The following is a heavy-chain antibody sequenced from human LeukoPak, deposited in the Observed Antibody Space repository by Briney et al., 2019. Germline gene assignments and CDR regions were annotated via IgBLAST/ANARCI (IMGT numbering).Heavy chain of an antibody. Sequence: GGSLRLSCAASGFTFSSYAMHWVHQAPGKGLEWVAVISYDGSNKYYADSVKGRFTISRDNSKNTLYLQMNSLRAEDTAVYYCASGYDFWSGYYSAEYFQHWGQGTLVTVSS. J-gene: IGHJ1*01. V-gene: IGHV3-30-3*01. CDR1: GFTFSSYA. CDR3: ASGYDFWSGYYSAEYFQH. CDR2: ISYDGSNK. D-gene: IGHD3-3*01.